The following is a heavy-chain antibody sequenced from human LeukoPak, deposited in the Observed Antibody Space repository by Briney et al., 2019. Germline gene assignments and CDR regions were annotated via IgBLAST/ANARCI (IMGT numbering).Heavy chain of an antibody. J-gene: IGHJ5*02. D-gene: IGHD3-16*01. Sequence: SESLSLTCSVSGVSINSHYWSWVRQPPGKGLEWVGYIYTLGNTNYNPSLKSRVSISADTSNNQFSLKMSSVTAAHTAVYYCARLYDWFDPWGQGTLVTVSS. CDR3: ARLYDWFDP. V-gene: IGHV4-4*09. CDR1: GVSINSHY. CDR2: IYTLGNT.